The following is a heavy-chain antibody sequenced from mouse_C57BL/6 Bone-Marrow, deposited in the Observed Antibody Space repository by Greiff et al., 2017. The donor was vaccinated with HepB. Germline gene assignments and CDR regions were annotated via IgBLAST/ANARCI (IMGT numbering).Heavy chain of an antibody. V-gene: IGHV1-76*01. J-gene: IGHJ4*01. Sequence: QVTLKVSGAELVRPGASVKLSCKASGYTFTDYYINWVKQRPGQGLEWIARIYPGSGNTYYNEKFKGKATLTAEKSSSTAYMQLSSLTSEDSAVYFCARAYYYGSSSYAMDYWGQGTSVTVSS. CDR2: IYPGSGNT. CDR3: ARAYYYGSSSYAMDY. CDR1: GYTFTDYY. D-gene: IGHD1-1*01.